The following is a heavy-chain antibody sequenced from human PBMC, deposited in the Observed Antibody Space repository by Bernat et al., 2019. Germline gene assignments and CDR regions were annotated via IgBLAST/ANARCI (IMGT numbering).Heavy chain of an antibody. D-gene: IGHD4-17*01. V-gene: IGHV4-59*08. J-gene: IGHJ6*02. Sequence: QVQLDQWGAGLLKPSETLSLTCAVYGGSISSYYWSWIRQPPGKGLEWIGYIYYSGSTNYNPSLKSRVTISVDTSKNQFSLKLSSVTAADTAVYYCARLMTTVTDYYGMDVWGQGTTITISS. CDR2: IYYSGST. CDR1: GGSISSYY. CDR3: ARLMTTVTDYYGMDV.